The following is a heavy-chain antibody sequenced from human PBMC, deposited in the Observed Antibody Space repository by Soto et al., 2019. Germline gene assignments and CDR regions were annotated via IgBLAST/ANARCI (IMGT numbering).Heavy chain of an antibody. D-gene: IGHD3-3*01. CDR3: ARHVSNYDFWSGETDYYYMDV. J-gene: IGHJ6*03. V-gene: IGHV4-39*01. CDR1: GASVSSTSYY. CDR2: LYYSGST. Sequence: SETLSLTCSVSGASVSSTSYYWGWIRQPPGKGLQWIGSLYYSGSTDYSPSLKGRVTISVDTSKNQVSLKLSSVTAADTAVYYCARHVSNYDFWSGETDYYYMDVWGKGTTVTVS.